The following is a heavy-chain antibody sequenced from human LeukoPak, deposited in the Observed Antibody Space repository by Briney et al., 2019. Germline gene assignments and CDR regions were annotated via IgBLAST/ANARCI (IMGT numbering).Heavy chain of an antibody. D-gene: IGHD2/OR15-2a*01. V-gene: IGHV3-7*01. CDR1: GFTFSTYW. CDR3: ARDRLWLNY. CDR2: IKQDGSEK. Sequence: PGGSLRLSCAASGFTFSTYWMSWVRQAPGKGLAWVASIKQDGSEKYYVDSVKGRFTISRDSAKNSPYLQMDSLRAEDTAVYYCARDRLWLNYWGQGTLVTVSS. J-gene: IGHJ4*02.